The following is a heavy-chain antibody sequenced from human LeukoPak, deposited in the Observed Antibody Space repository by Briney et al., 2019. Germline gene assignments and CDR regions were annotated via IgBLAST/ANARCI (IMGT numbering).Heavy chain of an antibody. CDR3: TTTGYSSGWYRYYFDY. Sequence: GGSLRLSCAASGFTLSNAWMSWVRDAPGKGLEWVGRIKSKTDGGTTDYAAPVKGRFTISRDDSKNTLYLQMNSLKTEDTAVYYCTTTGYSSGWYRYYFDYWGQGTLVTVSS. V-gene: IGHV3-15*01. CDR1: GFTLSNAW. J-gene: IGHJ4*02. D-gene: IGHD6-19*01. CDR2: IKSKTDGGTT.